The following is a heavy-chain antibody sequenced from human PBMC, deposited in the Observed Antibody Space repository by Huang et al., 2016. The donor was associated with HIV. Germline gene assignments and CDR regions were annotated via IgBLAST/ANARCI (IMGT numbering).Heavy chain of an antibody. V-gene: IGHV7-4-1*02. CDR1: RYTFTSYP. Sequence: QVQLVQSGSELKKPGASVKVSCKASRYTFTSYPMNWVRQAPGQGLEWMGWINTNTWNPTYAQGFTGRFVFSVDTSVSTAYLQISSLKTEDTALYYCARGLHWFDPWGQGTLVTVSS. D-gene: IGHD1-26*01. CDR3: ARGLHWFDP. J-gene: IGHJ5*02. CDR2: INTNTWNP.